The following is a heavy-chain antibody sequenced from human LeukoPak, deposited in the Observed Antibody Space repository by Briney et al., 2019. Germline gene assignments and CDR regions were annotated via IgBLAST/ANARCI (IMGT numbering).Heavy chain of an antibody. CDR2: ICYSGST. V-gene: IGHV4-39*01. CDR1: GGSISSSSYC. D-gene: IGHD2-15*01. Sequence: SEPLSLTCTVSGGSISSSSYCWGWIRQPPGKGLKRIGTICYSGSTFYNPSLKSRVTISVDTSKNQYSLRLSSVTAADTAVYYCARSVYIVVEYYFDCWGQGALVTVSS. J-gene: IGHJ4*02. CDR3: ARSVYIVVEYYFDC.